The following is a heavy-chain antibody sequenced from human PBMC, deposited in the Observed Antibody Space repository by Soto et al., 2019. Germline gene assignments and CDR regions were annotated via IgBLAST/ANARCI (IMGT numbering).Heavy chain of an antibody. CDR1: GFTFSNYG. Sequence: WGSLRLSCLGSGFTFSNYGMHWGRQPPGKGLEWVALISDDGDKRYYADSVRGRLIISRDNSKDTLYLQMNSLGPDDTAVYFCAKARVRIVGANSFDYWGQGTPVTVSS. D-gene: IGHD1-26*01. CDR3: AKARVRIVGANSFDY. V-gene: IGHV3-30*18. CDR2: ISDDGDKR. J-gene: IGHJ4*02.